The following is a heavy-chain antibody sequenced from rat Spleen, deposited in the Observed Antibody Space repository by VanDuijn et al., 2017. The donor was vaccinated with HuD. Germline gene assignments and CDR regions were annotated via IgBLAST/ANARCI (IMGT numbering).Heavy chain of an antibody. CDR1: GFSLTSNG. J-gene: IGHJ2*01. CDR3: AREDWEAGYFDY. V-gene: IGHV5-19*01. CDR2: ISPSGVST. D-gene: IGHD5-1*01. Sequence: VQLKESGPGLVQPSQTLSLTCTVSGFSLTSNGVSWVRQPPGKGLEWVASISPSGVSTYYRDSVKGRFTISRDNAKSTLYLQMDSLRSEDTATYHCAREDWEAGYFDYWGQGVMVTVSS.